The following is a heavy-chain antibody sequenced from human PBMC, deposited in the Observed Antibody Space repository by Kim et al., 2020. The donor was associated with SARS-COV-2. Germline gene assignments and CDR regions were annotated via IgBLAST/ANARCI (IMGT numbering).Heavy chain of an antibody. J-gene: IGHJ3*02. CDR3: TTLKGDRITIFGVVRIPPFGAFDI. Sequence: GGSLRLSCTASGFTFGDYAMSWVRQAPGKGLEWVGFIRSKAYGGTTEYAASVKGRFTISRDDSKSIAYLQMNSLKTEDTAVYYCTTLKGDRITIFGVVRIPPFGAFDIWGQGTMVTVSS. CDR1: GFTFGDYA. V-gene: IGHV3-49*04. D-gene: IGHD3-3*01. CDR2: IRSKAYGGTT.